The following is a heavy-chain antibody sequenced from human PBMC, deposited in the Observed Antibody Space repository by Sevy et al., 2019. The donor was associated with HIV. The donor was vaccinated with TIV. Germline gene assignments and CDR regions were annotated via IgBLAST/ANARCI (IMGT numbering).Heavy chain of an antibody. D-gene: IGHD2-8*02. CDR1: GASITTYY. CDR3: ARDTGKNY. V-gene: IGHV4-4*07. Sequence: SETLSLTRTVSGASITTYYWSWFRQPAGKGLEWIGRMHSGGNTNYNPSLQGRVTMSLDTSKNQFSPTLDFVTAADAAVYYCARDTGKNYWGQGILVTVSS. CDR2: MHSGGNT. J-gene: IGHJ4*02.